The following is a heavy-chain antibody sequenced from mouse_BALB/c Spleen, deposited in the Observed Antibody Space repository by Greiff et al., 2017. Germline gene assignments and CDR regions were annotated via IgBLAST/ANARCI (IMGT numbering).Heavy chain of an antibody. V-gene: IGHV1-20*02. Sequence: EVKLVESGPELVKPGASVKISCKASGYSFTGYFMNWVMQSHGKSLEWIGRINPYNGDTFYNQKFKGKATLTVDKSSSTAHMELRSLASEDSAVYYCARDSLLRLGFAYWGQGTLVTVSA. CDR1: GYSFTGYF. D-gene: IGHD1-2*01. J-gene: IGHJ3*01. CDR2: INPYNGDT. CDR3: ARDSLLRLGFAY.